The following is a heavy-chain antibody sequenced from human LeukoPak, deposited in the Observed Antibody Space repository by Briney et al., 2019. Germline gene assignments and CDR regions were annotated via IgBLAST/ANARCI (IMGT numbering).Heavy chain of an antibody. CDR2: IYWNDDK. J-gene: IGHJ4*02. Sequence: SGPTLVNPTQTLTLTCTFSGFSLSTSGVGVGWIRQPPGKALEWLALIYWNDDKRYSPSLKSRLTITKDTSKNQVVLTMTNMDPVDTATYYCAHSRAWNNYDSSGPYWGYWGQGTLVTVSS. V-gene: IGHV2-5*01. D-gene: IGHD3-22*01. CDR1: GFSLSTSGVG. CDR3: AHSRAWNNYDSSGPYWGY.